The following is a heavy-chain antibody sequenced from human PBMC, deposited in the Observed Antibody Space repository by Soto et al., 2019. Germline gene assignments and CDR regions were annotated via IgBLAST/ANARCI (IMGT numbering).Heavy chain of an antibody. J-gene: IGHJ6*02. CDR1: GGSISSYY. D-gene: IGHD2-8*01. CDR2: FYYTGST. V-gene: IGHV4-59*01. CDR3: ARDGRETTRYFTNGVCYPDAAYYYGMDV. Sequence: SETLPLTCTVSGGSISSYYWSCKRQTPGKGLEWIEYFYYTGSTNYNPSLKSRVTISVDTSKKQFSLKLSSVTAADTAVYYCARDGRETTRYFTNGVCYPDAAYYYGMDVWGQGTTVTVS.